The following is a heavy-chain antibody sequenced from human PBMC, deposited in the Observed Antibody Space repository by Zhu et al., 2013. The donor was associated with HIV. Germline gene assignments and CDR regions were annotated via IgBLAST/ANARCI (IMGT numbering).Heavy chain of an antibody. CDR2: INPSGGNT. CDR3: ARDIGWGSLDAFDI. V-gene: IGHV1-46*01. J-gene: IGHJ3*02. D-gene: IGHD6-19*01. CDR1: GYTFASYY. Sequence: QVQLVQSGAEVKRPGASVKVSCKASGYTFASYYIHWVRQAPGQGLEWMGIINPSGGNTNYAQKFQGRVTMTRDTSTSTVYMEVSSLRSEDTAVYYCARDIGWGSLDAFDIWGQGDNGHRLF.